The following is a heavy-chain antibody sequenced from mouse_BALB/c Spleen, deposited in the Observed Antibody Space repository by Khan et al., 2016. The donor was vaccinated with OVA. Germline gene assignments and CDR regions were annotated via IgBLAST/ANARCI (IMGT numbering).Heavy chain of an antibody. V-gene: IGHV1S137*01. Sequence: QIQLVQSGAELVRPGVSVTISCKGSGYTFTAYAMHWVKQSHAKSLVWIGVIITYYGDASYNQKFKGQATMTVDTSSSTAYMELARLTSEDSAIYYCARGGRFAYWGQGTLVTVSA. CDR2: IITYYGDA. CDR3: ARGGRFAY. D-gene: IGHD3-3*01. CDR1: GYTFTAYA. J-gene: IGHJ3*01.